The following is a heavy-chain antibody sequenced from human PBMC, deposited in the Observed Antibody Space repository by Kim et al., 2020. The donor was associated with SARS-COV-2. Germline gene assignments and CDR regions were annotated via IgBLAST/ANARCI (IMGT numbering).Heavy chain of an antibody. J-gene: IGHJ3*02. CDR1: GGSISSGGYY. D-gene: IGHD2-2*01. V-gene: IGHV4-31*03. Sequence: SETLSLTCTVSGGSISSGGYYWSWIRQHPGKGLGWIGYIYYSGSTYYNPSLKSRVTISVDTSKNQFSLKLSSVTAADTAVYYCARVSIVVVPAAMVSDAFDIWGQGTMVTVSS. CDR3: ARVSIVVVPAAMVSDAFDI. CDR2: IYYSGST.